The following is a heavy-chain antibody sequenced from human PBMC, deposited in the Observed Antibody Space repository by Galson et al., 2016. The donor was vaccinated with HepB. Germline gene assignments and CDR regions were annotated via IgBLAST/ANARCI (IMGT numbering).Heavy chain of an antibody. J-gene: IGHJ4*02. CDR1: RFTFRSYA. D-gene: IGHD3-16*01. Sequence: SLRLSCAVFRFTFRSYAMHWLRQAPGKGLEWLAVISYDGTDKYHADSVNGRFTISRDNSENTLSLQMNSLRLEDTAVYFCARGMGEGVYSRPDVWGQGTLVTVSS. CDR2: ISYDGTDK. CDR3: ARGMGEGVYSRPDV. V-gene: IGHV3-30*03.